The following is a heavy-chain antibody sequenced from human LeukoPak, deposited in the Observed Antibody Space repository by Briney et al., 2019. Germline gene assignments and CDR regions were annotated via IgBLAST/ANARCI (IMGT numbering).Heavy chain of an antibody. V-gene: IGHV1-2*02. CDR3: ATQARGYAAAAPNPDY. D-gene: IGHD6-13*01. J-gene: IGHJ4*02. CDR2: INPNSGGT. CDR1: GYTFTGYY. Sequence: ASVKVSCKASGYTFTGYYMHWVRQAPGQGLEWMGWINPNSGGTNYAQKFQGRVTMTRDTSTSTVYMELSSLRSEDTAVYYCATQARGYAAAAPNPDYWGQGTLVTVSS.